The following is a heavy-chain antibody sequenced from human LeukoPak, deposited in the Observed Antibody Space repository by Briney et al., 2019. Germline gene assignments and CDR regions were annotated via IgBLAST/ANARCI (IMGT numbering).Heavy chain of an antibody. V-gene: IGHV3-53*01. CDR3: ARESARLGYSSSWFDY. CDR2: IYIGGST. CDR1: GFTVSSNY. J-gene: IGHJ4*02. D-gene: IGHD6-13*01. Sequence: GGSLRLSCAASGFTVSSNYMSWVRQAPGKGQECVLVIYIGGSTYYAVSLKGRFTISRDNSKNTLYLQMNSLRAEDTAVYYCARESARLGYSSSWFDYWGQGTLVTVSS.